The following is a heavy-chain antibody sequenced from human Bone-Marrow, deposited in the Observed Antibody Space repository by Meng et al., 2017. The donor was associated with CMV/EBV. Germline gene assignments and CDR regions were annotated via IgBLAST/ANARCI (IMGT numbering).Heavy chain of an antibody. V-gene: IGHV1-8*03. CDR2: MNPNSGIT. CDR1: GYTFTSYD. CDR3: ARGGHKSSGSDY. Sequence: ASVKVSCKASGYTFTSYDINWVRQATGQGLEWVGWMNPNSGITGYAQKFQGRVTITRNTSISTAYMELSSLRSEDTAVYYCARGGHKSSGSDYWVQGTLVTVSS. D-gene: IGHD6-6*01. J-gene: IGHJ4*02.